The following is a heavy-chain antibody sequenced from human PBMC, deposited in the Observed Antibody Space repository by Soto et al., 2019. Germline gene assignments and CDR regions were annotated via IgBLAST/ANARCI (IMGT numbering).Heavy chain of an antibody. CDR1: GFTFSSYA. D-gene: IGHD3-9*01. J-gene: IGHJ4*02. Sequence: GSLRLSCAASGFTFSSYAMSWVRQAPGKGLEWVSAISGSGGSTYYADSVKGRFTISRDNSKNTLYLQMNSLRAEDTAVYYCAKKLRYFDWSLLFDYWGQGTLVTVSS. V-gene: IGHV3-23*01. CDR2: ISGSGGST. CDR3: AKKLRYFDWSLLFDY.